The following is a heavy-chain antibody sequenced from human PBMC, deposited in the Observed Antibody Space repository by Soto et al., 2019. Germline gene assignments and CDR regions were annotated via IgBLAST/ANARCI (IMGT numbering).Heavy chain of an antibody. J-gene: IGHJ5*02. CDR2: TYYSGST. V-gene: IGHV4-59*01. Sequence: SETLSLTCTVSGGSISSYYWSWIRQPPGKGLEWIGYTYYSGSTNYNPSLKSRVTISVDTSKNQFSLKLSSVTAADTAVYYCARDRTLFAPWGKGTLVTVCS. CDR3: ARDRTLFAP. CDR1: GGSISSYY.